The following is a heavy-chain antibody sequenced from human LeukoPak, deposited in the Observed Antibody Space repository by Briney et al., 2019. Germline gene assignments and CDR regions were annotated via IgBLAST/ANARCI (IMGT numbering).Heavy chain of an antibody. V-gene: IGHV1-46*01. J-gene: IGHJ5*02. CDR3: ARHLANVRWGVNPRWFDP. CDR2: INPSGGST. Sequence: ASVKVSCKASGYTFTSYYMHWVRQAPGQGLEWMGIINPSGGSTSYAQKFQGRVTMTRDMSTSTVYMELSSLRSEDTAVYYCARHLANVRWGVNPRWFDPWGQGTLVTVSS. CDR1: GYTFTSYY. D-gene: IGHD3-10*02.